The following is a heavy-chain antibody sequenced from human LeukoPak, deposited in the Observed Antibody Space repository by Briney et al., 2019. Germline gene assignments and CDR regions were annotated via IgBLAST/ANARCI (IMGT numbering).Heavy chain of an antibody. CDR2: ISWNSGSI. Sequence: SGGSLRLSCAASGFTFDDYAMHWVRQAPGKGLEWVSGISWNSGSIGYADSVKGRFTISRDNAKNSLYLQMNSLRAEDTALYYCAKDVRSPSAFDIWGQGTMVNVSS. CDR3: AKDVRSPSAFDI. J-gene: IGHJ3*02. CDR1: GFTFDDYA. V-gene: IGHV3-9*01.